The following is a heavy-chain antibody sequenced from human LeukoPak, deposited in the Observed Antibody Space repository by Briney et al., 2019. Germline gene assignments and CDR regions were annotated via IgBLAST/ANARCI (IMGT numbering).Heavy chain of an antibody. CDR3: ARVKGYSSSWNSY. D-gene: IGHD6-13*01. CDR1: GFTFSSYI. J-gene: IGHJ4*02. V-gene: IGHV3-21*01. CDR2: ISSSSSYI. Sequence: GGSLRLSCAASGFTFSSYIMTWVRQAPGKGLEWVSSISSSSSYIYYADSVKGRFTISRDNAKNSLYLQMNSLRAEDTAVYYCARVKGYSSSWNSYWGQGTLVTVSS.